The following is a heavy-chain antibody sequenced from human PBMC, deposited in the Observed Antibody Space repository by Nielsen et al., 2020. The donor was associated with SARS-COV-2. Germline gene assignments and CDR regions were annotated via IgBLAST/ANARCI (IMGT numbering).Heavy chain of an antibody. D-gene: IGHD3-10*01. V-gene: IGHV4-39*02. Sequence: WIRQPPGKGLEWIGSIYYSGSTYYNPSLKSRVTISVDTSKNQFSLKLSSVTSADTAVYYCSRDGTMVRYDAFDIWGQGTMVTVSS. CDR3: SRDGTMVRYDAFDI. CDR2: IYYSGST. J-gene: IGHJ3*02.